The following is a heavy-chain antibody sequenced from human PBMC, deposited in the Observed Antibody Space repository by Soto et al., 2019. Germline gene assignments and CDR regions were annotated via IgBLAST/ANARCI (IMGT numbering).Heavy chain of an antibody. V-gene: IGHV3-74*01. CDR1: GFTFSSYK. Sequence: EVQLVESGGGLVQPGGSLRLSCAPSGFTFSSYKIHWVRQAPGKGLVWVSRIDGDGTGTNYADSVKGRFTISRDNAKNTVYLQMNSLRVDDTAVYYCATLGGPQLGARDYWGQGTLVSVSS. J-gene: IGHJ4*02. D-gene: IGHD7-27*01. CDR3: ATLGGPQLGARDY. CDR2: IDGDGTGT.